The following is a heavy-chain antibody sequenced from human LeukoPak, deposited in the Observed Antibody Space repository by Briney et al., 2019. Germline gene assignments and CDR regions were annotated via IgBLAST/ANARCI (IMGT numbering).Heavy chain of an antibody. V-gene: IGHV3-21*01. CDR3: ARDQGPGAPSGMDV. CDR2: ISSSSSYI. CDR1: GFTFSSYS. Sequence: GGSLRLSCAASGFTFSSYSMNWVRQAPGKGLEWVSSISSSSSYIYYANSVKGRFTISRDNAKNSLYLQMNSLRAEDTAVYYCARDQGPGAPSGMDVWGKGTTVTVSS. D-gene: IGHD7-27*01. J-gene: IGHJ6*04.